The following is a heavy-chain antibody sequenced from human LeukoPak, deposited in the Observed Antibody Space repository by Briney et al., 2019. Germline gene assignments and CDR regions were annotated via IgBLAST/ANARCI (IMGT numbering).Heavy chain of an antibody. V-gene: IGHV1-46*01. D-gene: IGHD3-3*01. Sequence: GASVKVSCKASGYTFTSYYMHWVRQAPGQGLEWMGIINPSGGSTSYAQKLQGRVTMTTDTSTSTAYMELRSLRSDDTAVYYCARALRGPYYDFWIAFDYWGQGTLVTDSS. J-gene: IGHJ4*02. CDR3: ARALRGPYYDFWIAFDY. CDR1: GYTFTSYY. CDR2: INPSGGST.